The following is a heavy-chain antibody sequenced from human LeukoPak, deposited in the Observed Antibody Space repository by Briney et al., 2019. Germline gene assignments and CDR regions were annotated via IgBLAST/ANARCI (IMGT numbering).Heavy chain of an antibody. V-gene: IGHV3-23*01. CDR2: ISGSGGST. Sequence: GGSLRLSCAASGFTFSSYAMSWVRQAPGKGLEWVSAISGSGGSTYYADSVKGRFTISRDNSKNALYLQMNSLRAEDTAVYYCAKGYSIGWYPGDYWGQGTLVTVSS. J-gene: IGHJ4*02. CDR3: AKGYSIGWYPGDY. CDR1: GFTFSSYA. D-gene: IGHD6-19*01.